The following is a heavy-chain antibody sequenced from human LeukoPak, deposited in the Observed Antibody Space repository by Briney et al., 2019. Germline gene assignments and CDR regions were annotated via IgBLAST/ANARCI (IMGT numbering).Heavy chain of an antibody. V-gene: IGHV4-59*08. CDR1: GGSISSYY. Sequence: SETLSLTCTVSGGSISSYYWSWIRQPPGKGLEWIGYIYYSGSTNYNPSLKSRVTILVDSSKNQFSLKLSSVTAADTAVYYCATGYSSTWYYFDYWGQGTLVTVSS. J-gene: IGHJ4*02. CDR3: ATGYSSTWYYFDY. D-gene: IGHD6-13*01. CDR2: IYYSGST.